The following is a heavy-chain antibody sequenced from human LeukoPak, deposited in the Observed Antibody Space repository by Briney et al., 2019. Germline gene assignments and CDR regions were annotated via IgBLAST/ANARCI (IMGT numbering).Heavy chain of an antibody. V-gene: IGHV3-30*02. CDR1: GFTFSSYG. J-gene: IGHJ4*02. D-gene: IGHD3-9*01. CDR2: IRYDGSNK. CDR3: AKARKYYDILTGYYLFDY. Sequence: PGGSLRLSCAASGFTFSSYGMHWVRQAPGKGLEWVAFIRYDGSNKYYADSVKGRFTISRDNSKNTLYLQMNSLRAEDTAVYYCAKARKYYDILTGYYLFDYWGQGTLVTVSS.